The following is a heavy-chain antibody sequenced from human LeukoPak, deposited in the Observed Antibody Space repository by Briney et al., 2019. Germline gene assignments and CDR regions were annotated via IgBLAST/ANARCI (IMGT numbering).Heavy chain of an antibody. CDR2: IYYSGST. CDR3: ARRQNDAFDI. V-gene: IGHV4-59*08. Sequence: SETLSLTCTDSGGSISSYYWSWIRQPPGKGLEWIGYIYYSGSTNYNPSLKSRVTITVDTSKNQFSLKLSSVTAADTAVYYCARRQNDAFDIWGQGTMVTVSS. CDR1: GGSISSYY. J-gene: IGHJ3*02.